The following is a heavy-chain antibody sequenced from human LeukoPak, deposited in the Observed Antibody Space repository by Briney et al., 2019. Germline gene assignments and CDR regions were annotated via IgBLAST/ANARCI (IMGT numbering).Heavy chain of an antibody. CDR2: INPNSGGT. V-gene: IGHV1-2*06. CDR1: GYTFTGYY. J-gene: IGHJ4*02. D-gene: IGHD6-19*01. Sequence: GASVKVSCKASGYTFTGYYMHWVRQAPGQGLEWMGRINPNSGGTNYAQKFQGRVTMTRDTSISTAYMELRRLGSDDTAVYYCATLGSGQWLAWRHRDDYWGQGTLVTVSS. CDR3: ATLGSGQWLAWRHRDDY.